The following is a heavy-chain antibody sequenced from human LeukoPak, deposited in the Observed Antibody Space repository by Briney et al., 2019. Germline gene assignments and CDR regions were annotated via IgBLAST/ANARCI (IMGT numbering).Heavy chain of an antibody. J-gene: IGHJ6*03. CDR3: ARVGITVAGLWYYYYMDV. CDR1: GHTFTSYG. CDR2: ISAYNGNT. Sequence: ASVKVSCKASGHTFTSYGISWVRQAPGQGLEWMGWISAYNGNTNYAQKLQGRVTMTTDTSTSTAYMELRSLRSDDTAVYYCARVGITVAGLWYYYYMDVWGKGTTVTVSS. D-gene: IGHD2-21*01. V-gene: IGHV1-18*01.